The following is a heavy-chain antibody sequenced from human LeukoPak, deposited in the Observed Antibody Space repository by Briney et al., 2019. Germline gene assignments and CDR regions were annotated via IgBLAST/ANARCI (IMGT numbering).Heavy chain of an antibody. CDR1: GGSISSGGYY. V-gene: IGHV3-7*01. D-gene: IGHD6-13*01. CDR3: ARDRVWTVLY. Sequence: ETLSLTCTVSGGSISSGGYYWSWVRQAPGKGLDWVANINQDGSEKYYVDSVKGRFTISRDNAKNSLYLQMNSLRAEDTAVYYCARDRVWTVLYWGQGTLVTVSS. J-gene: IGHJ4*02. CDR2: INQDGSEK.